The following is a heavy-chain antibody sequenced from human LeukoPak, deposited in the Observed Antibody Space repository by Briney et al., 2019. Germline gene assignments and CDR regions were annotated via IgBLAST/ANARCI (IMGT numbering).Heavy chain of an antibody. CDR2: LSSGSTYI. CDR1: GFTFSSYA. D-gene: IGHD6-13*01. Sequence: GGSLRLSCAASGFTFSSYAMSWVRQAPGKGLEWVSSLSSGSTYIYYADSVKGRFTISRDNAKNSLYLQMNSLRAEDTAVYYCARADIAAAGPFDYWGQGTLVTVSS. V-gene: IGHV3-21*01. CDR3: ARADIAAAGPFDY. J-gene: IGHJ4*02.